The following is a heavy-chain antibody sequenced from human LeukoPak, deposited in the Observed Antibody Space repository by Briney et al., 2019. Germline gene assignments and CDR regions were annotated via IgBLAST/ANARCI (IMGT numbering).Heavy chain of an antibody. V-gene: IGHV4-59*01. J-gene: IGHJ4*02. Sequence: LETLSLTCTVSGGSISSYYWSWIRQPPGKGLEWIGYIYYSGSTNYNPSLKSRVTISVDTSKNQFSLKLSSVTAADTAVYYCARAKEYSYDYFDYWGQGTLVTVSS. CDR1: GGSISSYY. D-gene: IGHD5-18*01. CDR3: ARAKEYSYDYFDY. CDR2: IYYSGST.